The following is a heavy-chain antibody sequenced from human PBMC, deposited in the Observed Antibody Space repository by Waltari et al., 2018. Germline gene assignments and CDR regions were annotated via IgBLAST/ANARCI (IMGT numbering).Heavy chain of an antibody. J-gene: IGHJ4*02. D-gene: IGHD1-1*01. CDR2: IKEDGSET. Sequence: EVQLVESGGGLVQPGGSLRLSCAASGLTFRSYWMSWVRQAPVKGLECGAGIKEDGSETYYVDSVKGRFTISRDNAKNSLYLHMNSLRAEDTAVYYCASHGPWTFNYWGQGTLVTVSS. CDR1: GLTFRSYW. CDR3: ASHGPWTFNY. V-gene: IGHV3-7*02.